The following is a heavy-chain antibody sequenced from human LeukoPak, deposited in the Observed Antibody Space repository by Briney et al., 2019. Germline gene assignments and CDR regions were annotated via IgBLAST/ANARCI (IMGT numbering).Heavy chain of an antibody. V-gene: IGHV3-9*01. CDR1: GFTFDDYA. CDR3: AKCSSGWFDAFDI. Sequence: GGSLRLSRAASGFTFDDYAMHWVRQAPGKGLEWVSGISWNSGSIGYADSVKGRFTISRDNAKNSLYLQMNSLRAEDTALYYCAKCSSGWFDAFDIWGQGTMVTVSS. J-gene: IGHJ3*02. D-gene: IGHD6-19*01. CDR2: ISWNSGSI.